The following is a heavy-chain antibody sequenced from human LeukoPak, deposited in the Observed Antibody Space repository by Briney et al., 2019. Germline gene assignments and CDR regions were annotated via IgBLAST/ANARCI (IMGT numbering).Heavy chain of an antibody. CDR2: ISGSGGST. D-gene: IGHD2-15*01. Sequence: GGSLRLSCAASGFTFSSYAMSWVRQAPGKGLEWVSTISGSGGSTYYADSVKGRFTISRDSSKNTLYLQMNSLRAEDTAVYYCARPGGCSGDSCYFDYWAQGTLVTVSS. V-gene: IGHV3-23*01. J-gene: IGHJ4*02. CDR3: ARPGGCSGDSCYFDY. CDR1: GFTFSSYA.